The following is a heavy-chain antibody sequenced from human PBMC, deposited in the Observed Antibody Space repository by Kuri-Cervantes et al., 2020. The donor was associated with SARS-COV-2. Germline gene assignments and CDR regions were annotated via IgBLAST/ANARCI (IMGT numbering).Heavy chain of an antibody. CDR3: ARARGIAVAGTRYYYYYYMDV. CDR1: GFTFSSYG. J-gene: IGHJ6*03. V-gene: IGHV3-33*01. D-gene: IGHD6-19*01. Sequence: GESLKISCAASGFTFSSYGMHWVRQAPGKGLEWVAVIWYDGVNKYYADSAKGRFTISRDNSKNTLYLQMNSLRAEDTSVYYCARARGIAVAGTRYYYYYYMDVWGKGTTVTVSS. CDR2: IWYDGVNK.